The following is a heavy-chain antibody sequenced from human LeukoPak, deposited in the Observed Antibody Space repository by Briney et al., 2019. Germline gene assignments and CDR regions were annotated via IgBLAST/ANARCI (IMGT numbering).Heavy chain of an antibody. V-gene: IGHV3-30-3*01. CDR1: GFTFSSYA. D-gene: IGHD6-19*01. CDR3: AKGAGKTPSPLDY. Sequence: SGGSLRLSCAASGFTFSSYAMHWVRQAPGKGLEWVAVISYDGSNKYYADSVKGRFTISRDTSKNTLFLQMNSLRAEDTAVYYCAKGAGKTPSPLDYWGQGTRVTVSS. CDR2: ISYDGSNK. J-gene: IGHJ4*02.